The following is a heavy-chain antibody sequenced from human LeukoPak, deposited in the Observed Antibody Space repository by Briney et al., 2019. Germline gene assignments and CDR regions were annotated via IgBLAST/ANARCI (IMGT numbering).Heavy chain of an antibody. Sequence: GRSLRLSCAASGFTFNDYGMSWVRQGPGKGLEWVSGINWNGGTTGYADSVRGRFTISRDNAKNSLYLQMNSLRAEDTALYYCARDKHYYDSSNYVWGQGTLVTVSS. CDR1: GFTFNDYG. CDR2: INWNGGTT. CDR3: ARDKHYYDSSNYV. J-gene: IGHJ4*02. V-gene: IGHV3-20*04. D-gene: IGHD3-22*01.